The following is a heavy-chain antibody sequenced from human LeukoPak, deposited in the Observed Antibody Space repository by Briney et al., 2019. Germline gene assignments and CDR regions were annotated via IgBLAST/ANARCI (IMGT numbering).Heavy chain of an antibody. CDR1: GFTFRSYG. CDR2: ISYDGSNK. V-gene: IGHV3-30*18. Sequence: PGRSLRLSCAASGFTFRSYGIHWVRQAPGKGLEWVAVISYDGSNKNYAVSVRGRFTISRDNSKNTLFLQMNSLRAEDTAVYYCAKLPYSSSVGYWGQGTLVTVSS. D-gene: IGHD6-6*01. J-gene: IGHJ4*02. CDR3: AKLPYSSSVGY.